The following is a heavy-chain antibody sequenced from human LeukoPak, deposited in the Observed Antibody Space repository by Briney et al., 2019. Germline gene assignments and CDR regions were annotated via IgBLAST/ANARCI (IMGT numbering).Heavy chain of an antibody. CDR3: ARAMTIGANIYYFDY. CDR2: ISSSGSSI. CDR1: GFTFSSYE. V-gene: IGHV3-48*03. Sequence: GGSLRLSCAASGFTFSSYEMNWVRQAPGKGLEWVSYISSSGSSIYYADSVKGRFTISRDNAKNSLYLQMNSLRAEDTAVYYCARAMTIGANIYYFDYWGRGTLVTVSS. J-gene: IGHJ4*02. D-gene: IGHD4/OR15-4a*01.